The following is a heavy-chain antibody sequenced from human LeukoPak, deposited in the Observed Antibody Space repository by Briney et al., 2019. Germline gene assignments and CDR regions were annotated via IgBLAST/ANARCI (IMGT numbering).Heavy chain of an antibody. CDR2: IYHSGST. CDR1: GGSISSGGYY. CDR3: ATTITVTTDY. Sequence: SETLSLTCTVSGGSISSGGYYWSWIRQPPGKGLEWIGYIYHSGSTYYNPSLKSRVTISVDTSKNHFSLKLSSVTAADTAMYYCATTITVTTDYWGQGALVTVSS. V-gene: IGHV4-30-2*01. D-gene: IGHD4-17*01. J-gene: IGHJ4*02.